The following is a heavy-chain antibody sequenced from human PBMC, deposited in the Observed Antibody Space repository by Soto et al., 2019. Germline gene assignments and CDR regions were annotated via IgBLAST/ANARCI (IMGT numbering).Heavy chain of an antibody. CDR3: AKDPRHMVRGVQSYYYGMDV. CDR1: GFTFSSYG. V-gene: IGHV3-30*18. J-gene: IGHJ6*02. CDR2: ISYDGSDK. D-gene: IGHD3-10*01. Sequence: GGSLRLSCAASGFTFSSYGMHWVRQAPGKGLEWVAVISYDGSDKYYADSVKGRFTISRDNSKNTLYLQMNSLRAEDTAVYYSAKDPRHMVRGVQSYYYGMDVWRQGNTVNVSS.